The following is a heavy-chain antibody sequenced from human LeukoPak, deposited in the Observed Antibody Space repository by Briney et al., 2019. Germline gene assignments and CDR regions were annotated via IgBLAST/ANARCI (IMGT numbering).Heavy chain of an antibody. D-gene: IGHD3-22*01. V-gene: IGHV1-46*01. J-gene: IGHJ6*03. CDR2: ISPSGGST. CDR3: ARNPILSDSSGYYNSYYYYYMDV. Sequence: ASVKVSCKAFGYTFTSNYMHWVRQAPGQGPEWMGVISPSGGSTTYAQKFQGRVTMTRDTSISTVYMELSRLRSDDTAVYYCARNPILSDSSGYYNSYYYYYMDVWGKGTTVTVSS. CDR1: GYTFTSNY.